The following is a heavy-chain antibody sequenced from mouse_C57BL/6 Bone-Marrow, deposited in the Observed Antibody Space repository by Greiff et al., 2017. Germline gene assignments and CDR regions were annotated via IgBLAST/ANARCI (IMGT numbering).Heavy chain of an antibody. CDR3: ARWQRRVAY. V-gene: IGHV1-82*01. CDR2: IYPGDGDT. J-gene: IGHJ3*01. Sequence: QVQLQQSGPELVKPGASVKISCKASGYAFSSSWMNWVKQRPGKGLEWIGRIYPGDGDTNYNGKFKGKATLTADKSSSTAYMQLSSLTSEDSAVYFCARWQRRVAYWGQGTLVTVSA. CDR1: GYAFSSSW.